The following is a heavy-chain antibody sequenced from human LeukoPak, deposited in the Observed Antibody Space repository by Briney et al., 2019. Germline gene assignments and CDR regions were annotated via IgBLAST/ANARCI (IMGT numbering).Heavy chain of an antibody. D-gene: IGHD1-26*01. J-gene: IGHJ3*02. CDR1: GGSVSSGSYY. CDR2: IYYSGST. Sequence: SETLSLTCTVSGGSVSSGSYYWSWIRQPPGKGLEWIGYIYYSGSTNYNPSLKSRVTISVDTSKNQFSLKLSSVTAADTAVYYCARSWPCSGSYEGLDAFDIWGQGTMVTVSS. CDR3: ARSWPCSGSYEGLDAFDI. V-gene: IGHV4-61*01.